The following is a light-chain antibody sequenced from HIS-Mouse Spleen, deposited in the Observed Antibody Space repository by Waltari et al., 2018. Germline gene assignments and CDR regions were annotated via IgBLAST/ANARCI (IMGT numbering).Light chain of an antibody. CDR2: LNSDGSH. Sequence: QLVLTQSPSASASLGASVKLTCTLSSGHSTSPIPWHQQPPEKGPRYLMKLNSDGSHSKGDGIPDRFSGSSSGAERYLTISSLQSEDEADYYCQTWGTGIHVFGTGTKVTVL. CDR1: SGHSTSP. CDR3: QTWGTGIHV. V-gene: IGLV4-69*01. J-gene: IGLJ1*01.